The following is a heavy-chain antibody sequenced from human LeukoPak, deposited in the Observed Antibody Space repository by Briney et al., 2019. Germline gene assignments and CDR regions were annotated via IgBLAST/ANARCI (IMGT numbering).Heavy chain of an antibody. J-gene: IGHJ4*02. D-gene: IGHD3-22*01. Sequence: GRSLRLSCAASGFTFDDYAMHWVRQAPEKGLEWVSGISWNSGSIGYADSVKGRFTISRDNARNSLYLQMNSLRAEDTAVYYCARDNYDSSGPYYFDYWGQGTLVTVSS. CDR1: GFTFDDYA. CDR2: ISWNSGSI. V-gene: IGHV3-9*01. CDR3: ARDNYDSSGPYYFDY.